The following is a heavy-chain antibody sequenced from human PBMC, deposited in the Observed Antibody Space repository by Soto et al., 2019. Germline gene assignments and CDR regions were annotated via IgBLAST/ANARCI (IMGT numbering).Heavy chain of an antibody. CDR2: IVVGSGNT. D-gene: IGHD6-13*01. J-gene: IGHJ4*02. CDR1: GFTFTSSA. Sequence: QMQLVQSGPEVKKPGTSVKVSCKASGFTFTSSAVQWVRQARGQRLEWIGWIVVGSGNTNYAQKFQERVTITRDMSTSTAYRELSSLRSEDTAVYYCAASAAADYFDYWGQGTLVTVSS. CDR3: AASAAADYFDY. V-gene: IGHV1-58*01.